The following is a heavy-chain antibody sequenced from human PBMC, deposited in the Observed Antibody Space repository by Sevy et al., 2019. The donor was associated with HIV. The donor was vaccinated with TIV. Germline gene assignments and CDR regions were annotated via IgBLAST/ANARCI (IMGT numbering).Heavy chain of an antibody. CDR2: ISGSGGST. V-gene: IGHV3-23*01. Sequence: GGSLRLSCAASGFTFSSYAMSWVRQAPGKGLEWVSAISGSGGSTYYADSVKGRFTISRDNSKNTLYLQMNSLGAEDTAVYYCARVSAYYYDSSGYYRYFDYWGQGTLVTVSS. J-gene: IGHJ4*02. D-gene: IGHD3-22*01. CDR1: GFTFSSYA. CDR3: ARVSAYYYDSSGYYRYFDY.